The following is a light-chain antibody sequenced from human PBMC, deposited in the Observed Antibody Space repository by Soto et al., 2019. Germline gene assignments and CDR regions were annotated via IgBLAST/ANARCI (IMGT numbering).Light chain of an antibody. CDR2: KAS. CDR1: QTISTL. V-gene: IGKV1-5*03. CDR3: QQYSTYPWT. J-gene: IGKJ1*01. Sequence: DIQMTQSPSTLSASVGDRVTITCRASQTISTLLAWYQQRPGKAPNLLIYKASSLESGVPSRFSGSGSGTEITLTISSLQPHDFATYFCQQYSTYPWTFGQGTKVQVK.